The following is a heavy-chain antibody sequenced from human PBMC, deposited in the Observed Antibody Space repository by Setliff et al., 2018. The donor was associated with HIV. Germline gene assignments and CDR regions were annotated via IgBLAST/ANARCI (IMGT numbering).Heavy chain of an antibody. CDR1: GGSISSGSYF. Sequence: SETLSLTCTVSGGSISSGSYFWSWIRQPAGKGLEWIGRIYTSGSTNYNPSLKSRVTISIDTSKNQFSLKLSSVTAADTAVYYCARYRRPPYYLNYWGQGTLVTSPQ. J-gene: IGHJ4*02. CDR2: IYTSGST. V-gene: IGHV4-61*02. D-gene: IGHD3-16*02. CDR3: ARYRRPPYYLNY.